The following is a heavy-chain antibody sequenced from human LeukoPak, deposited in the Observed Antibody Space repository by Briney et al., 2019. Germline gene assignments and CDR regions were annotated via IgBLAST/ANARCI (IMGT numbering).Heavy chain of an antibody. CDR3: ASSGGFDY. CDR1: GFTFSSYS. Sequence: GGSLRLSCAASGFTFSSYSMNWVRQAPGKGLEWVSYISSSSTIYYADSVKGRFTISRDNAKNSLYLQMNSLGAEDTAVYYCASSGGFDYWGQGTLVTVSS. CDR2: ISSSSTI. J-gene: IGHJ4*02. V-gene: IGHV3-48*01. D-gene: IGHD2-15*01.